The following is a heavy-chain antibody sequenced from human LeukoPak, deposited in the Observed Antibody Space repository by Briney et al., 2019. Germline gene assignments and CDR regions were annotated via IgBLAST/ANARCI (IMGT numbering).Heavy chain of an antibody. J-gene: IGHJ4*02. CDR1: GYTLTELS. CDR3: ARVKDDYGDYQSFDY. V-gene: IGHV1-3*01. CDR2: INAGNGNT. Sequence: ASVKVSCKVSGYTLTELSMHWVRQAPGQRLEWMGWINAGNGNTKYSQKFQGRVTITRDTSASTAYMELSSLRSEDTAVYYCARVKDDYGDYQSFDYWGQGTLVTVSS. D-gene: IGHD4-17*01.